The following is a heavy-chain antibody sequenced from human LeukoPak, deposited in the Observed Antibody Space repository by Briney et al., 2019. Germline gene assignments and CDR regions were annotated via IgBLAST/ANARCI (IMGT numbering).Heavy chain of an antibody. D-gene: IGHD4-17*01. CDR2: IHYSGNT. CDR3: ARSGTVTNFAY. CDR1: VCAISSYY. V-gene: IGHV4-59*01. J-gene: IGHJ4*02. Sequence: SETLSLTCTGSVCAISSYYWIWIRQPAGKGLEWIAYIHYSGNTNYSPSLKSRVTISVDTSKKQFSLMLTSVTAADTALYYCARSGTVTNFAYSGQGTLVSVSS.